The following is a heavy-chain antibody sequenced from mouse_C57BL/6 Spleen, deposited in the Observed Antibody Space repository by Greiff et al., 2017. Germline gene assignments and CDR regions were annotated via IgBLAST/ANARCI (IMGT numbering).Heavy chain of an antibody. D-gene: IGHD1-1*01. CDR2: IHPNSGST. CDR3: ARWDYGSSYGYWYFDV. CDR1: GYTFTSYW. J-gene: IGHJ1*03. Sequence: VQLQQPGAELVKPGASVKLSCKASGYTFTSYWMHWVKQRPGQGLEWIGMIHPNSGSTNYNEKFKSKATLTVDKSSSTAYMQLSSLTSEDSAVYYCARWDYGSSYGYWYFDVWGTGTTVTVSS. V-gene: IGHV1-64*01.